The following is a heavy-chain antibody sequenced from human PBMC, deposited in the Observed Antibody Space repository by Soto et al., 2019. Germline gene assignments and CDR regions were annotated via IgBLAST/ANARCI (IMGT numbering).Heavy chain of an antibody. CDR1: GFTVTNKY. V-gene: IGHV3-53*01. CDR2: IYSGGST. CDR3: ARVDYGAYGWYFDL. Sequence: EVQLVESGGGLIQPGGSLRLSCAASGFTVTNKYMTWVRQAPGKGLEWVSVIYSGGSTSYADSVKGRFTISRDNSKNILYLQMNSLRAEDTAVYYCARVDYGAYGWYFDLWGRGTLVTVSS. J-gene: IGHJ2*01. D-gene: IGHD4-17*01.